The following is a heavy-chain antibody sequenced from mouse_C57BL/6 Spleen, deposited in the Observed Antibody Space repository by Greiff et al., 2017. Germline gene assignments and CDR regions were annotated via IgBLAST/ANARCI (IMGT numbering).Heavy chain of an antibody. D-gene: IGHD1-1*01. V-gene: IGHV1-15*01. Sequence: QVQLQQSGAELVRPGASVTLSCKASGYTFTDYEMHWVKQTPVHGLEWIGAIDPETGGTAYNQKFKGKAILTADKSSSTAYMELRSLTSEDSAVYYCTRGYGSSYRFAYGGQGTLVTVSA. CDR1: GYTFTDYE. CDR3: TRGYGSSYRFAY. J-gene: IGHJ3*01. CDR2: IDPETGGT.